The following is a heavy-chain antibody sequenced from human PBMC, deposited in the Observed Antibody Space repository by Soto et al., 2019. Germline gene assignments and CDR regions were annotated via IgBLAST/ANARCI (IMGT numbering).Heavy chain of an antibody. Sequence: EVELVESGGGLVKPGGSPTLSCAASGFSFKNAWMNWVRQAPGKGLEWVGRIKNKNDGGTTDYAAFVKGRFTISRDASENTRYLHMNGLKTEDTGVYFCTGLWFGEIYNYWGQGSLVTVSS. V-gene: IGHV3-15*07. CDR2: IKNKNDGGTT. CDR3: TGLWFGEIYNY. CDR1: GFSFKNAW. J-gene: IGHJ4*01. D-gene: IGHD3-10*01.